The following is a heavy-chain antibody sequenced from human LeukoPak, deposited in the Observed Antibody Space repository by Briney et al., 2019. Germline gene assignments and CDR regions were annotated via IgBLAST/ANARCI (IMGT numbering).Heavy chain of an antibody. Sequence: SETLSLTCTVSGGSTSSYYWSWIRQPAGKGLKWIGRIHTSGSTNYNPSLKSRVTMSVDTSKNQFSLKLSSVTAADTAVYYCATGQYIYGDYRYYMDVWGKGTTVTVSS. J-gene: IGHJ6*03. D-gene: IGHD4-17*01. CDR1: GGSTSSYY. V-gene: IGHV4-4*07. CDR2: IHTSGST. CDR3: ATGQYIYGDYRYYMDV.